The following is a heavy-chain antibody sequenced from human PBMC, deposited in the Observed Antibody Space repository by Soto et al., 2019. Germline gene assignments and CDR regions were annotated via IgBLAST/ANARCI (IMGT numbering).Heavy chain of an antibody. V-gene: IGHV1-2*04. Sequence: ASVKVSCKASGYTFTGYYMHWVRQAPGQGLEWMGWINPNSGGTNYAQKFQGWVTMTRDTSISTAYMELSRLRSDDTAVYYCARDYYGSGSYYYYCYGMDFWGQGTTVTVSS. CDR1: GYTFTGYY. D-gene: IGHD3-10*01. CDR3: ARDYYGSGSYYYYCYGMDF. CDR2: INPNSGGT. J-gene: IGHJ6*02.